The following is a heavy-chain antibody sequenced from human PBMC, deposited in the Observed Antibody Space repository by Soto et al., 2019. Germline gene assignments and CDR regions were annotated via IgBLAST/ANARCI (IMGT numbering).Heavy chain of an antibody. CDR2: IGGRGNSA. V-gene: IGHV3-23*01. CDR3: VGEGRGSFDF. D-gene: IGHD5-12*01. J-gene: IGHJ3*01. CDR1: GFIFTNYA. Sequence: GGSLRLSCAASGFIFTNYAMNWVRQAPGKGLEWVSVIGGRGNSAYYADSVQGRFTISRDNSKNTLSLQMSSLTADDTAIYYCVGEGRGSFDFWGRGTMVTVSS.